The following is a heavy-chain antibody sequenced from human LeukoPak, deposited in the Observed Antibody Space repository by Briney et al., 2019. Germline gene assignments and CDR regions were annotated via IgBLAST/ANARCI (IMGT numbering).Heavy chain of an antibody. J-gene: IGHJ4*02. V-gene: IGHV3-11*01. CDR2: ITSSGSMM. CDR1: GLIFSGYY. CDR3: ARVRGYCSSTSCYPYYFDY. Sequence: PGGSLRLSCAAPGLIFSGYYMGWIRQAPGKGLEWVSYITSSGSMMYYADSVKGRFTISRDNAKNSLYVQMDSLRAEDTAIYYCARVRGYCSSTSCYPYYFDYWDQGTLVTVSS. D-gene: IGHD2-2*01.